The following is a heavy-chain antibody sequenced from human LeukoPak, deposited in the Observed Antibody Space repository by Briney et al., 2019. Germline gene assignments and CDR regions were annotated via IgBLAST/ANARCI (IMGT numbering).Heavy chain of an antibody. V-gene: IGHV3-30*02. Sequence: GGSLRLSCAASGFTFSSYGMHWVRQAPGKGLEWVAFIRCDGSNKYYADSVKGRFTISRDNSKNTLYLQMNSLRAEDTAVYYCANGAGYWGQGTLVTVSS. J-gene: IGHJ4*02. CDR2: IRCDGSNK. CDR1: GFTFSSYG. CDR3: ANGAGY. D-gene: IGHD1-26*01.